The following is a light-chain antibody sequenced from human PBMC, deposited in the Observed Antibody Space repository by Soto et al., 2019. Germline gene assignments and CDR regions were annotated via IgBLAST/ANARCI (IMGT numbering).Light chain of an antibody. CDR2: LNSDGSH. CDR1: SGYSSYA. CDR3: QIWVTAIHVVV. V-gene: IGLV4-69*01. Sequence: HLVLTQSPSASASLGASVKLTCTLSSGYSSYAIAWHQQQPEKGPRFLMKLNSDGSHNKGDGIPDRFSGSSSGAERHLTISSLQSEDEAAYYCQIWVTAIHVVVFGGGTKLTVL. J-gene: IGLJ2*01.